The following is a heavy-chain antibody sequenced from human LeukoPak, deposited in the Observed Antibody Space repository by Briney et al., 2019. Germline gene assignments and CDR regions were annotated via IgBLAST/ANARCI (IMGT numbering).Heavy chain of an antibody. J-gene: IGHJ4*02. Sequence: GGSLRLSCAASGFTFRSYSMNWVRQAPGRGLEWVSYISSGGGTIYYADSVKGRFTISRDNAKNSLYLQMNGLRAEDTAVYYCARVRSGYHFDYWGQGSLVTVSS. V-gene: IGHV3-48*04. CDR2: ISSGGGTI. CDR3: ARVRSGYHFDY. D-gene: IGHD3-22*01. CDR1: GFTFRSYS.